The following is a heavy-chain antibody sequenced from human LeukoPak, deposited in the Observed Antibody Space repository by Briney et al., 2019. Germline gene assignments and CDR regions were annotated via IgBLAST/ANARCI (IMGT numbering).Heavy chain of an antibody. CDR1: GFTFSSYA. D-gene: IGHD3-10*01. V-gene: IGHV3-23*01. CDR3: AKDLHGSGIDCCAFDI. Sequence: PGGSLRLSCAASGFTFSSYAMSWVRQAPGKGLEWVSAISGSGGSTYYADSVKGRFTISRDNSKNTLYLQMNSLRAEDTAVYYCAKDLHGSGIDCCAFDIWGQGTMVTVSS. J-gene: IGHJ3*02. CDR2: ISGSGGST.